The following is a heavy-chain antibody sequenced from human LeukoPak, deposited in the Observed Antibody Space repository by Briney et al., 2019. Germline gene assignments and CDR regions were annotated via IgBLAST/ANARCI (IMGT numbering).Heavy chain of an antibody. J-gene: IGHJ4*02. V-gene: IGHV4-61*01. CDR1: GGSVSSGSCY. CDR3: ARGSYYDRPSRSRVEY. Sequence: PSETLSLTCTVSGGSVSSGSCYWSWIRQPPGKGLEWIGYLYYSGSTNYNPSLKSRVTISVDTSKNQFSLKLTSVTAADTAVYYCARGSYYDRPSRSRVEYWGQGTLVTVSS. CDR2: LYYSGST. D-gene: IGHD3-22*01.